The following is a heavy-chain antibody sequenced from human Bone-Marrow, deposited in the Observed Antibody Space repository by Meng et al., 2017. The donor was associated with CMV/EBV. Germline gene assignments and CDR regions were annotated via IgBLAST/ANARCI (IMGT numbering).Heavy chain of an antibody. V-gene: IGHV4-39*07. J-gene: IGHJ4*02. CDR1: GGSISSSSYY. Sequence: SETLSLTCTVSGGSISSSSYYWGWIRQPPGKGLEWIGSIYYSGSTYYNPSLKSRVTIAVDTSKNQFSLKLSSVTAADTAVYYCSKIDIGYCTNGVCYTDDYWRQETLVTVPQ. CDR3: SKIDIGYCTNGVCYTDDY. D-gene: IGHD2-8*01. CDR2: IYYSGST.